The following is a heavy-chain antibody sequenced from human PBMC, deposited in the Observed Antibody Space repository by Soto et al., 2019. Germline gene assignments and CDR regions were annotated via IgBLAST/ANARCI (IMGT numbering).Heavy chain of an antibody. CDR2: IKPDGSEK. D-gene: IGHD2-21*02. Sequence: EVQLVESGGGLVQPGGSLRLSCAASGFTFSSYWMTWVRQATGKGLEWVANIKPDGSEKYYVDSVKGRFTVSRDNAKISLYRQMDSPRGEYTSVYYCAIGVTRGVAAFDMWGQGTMVTVSS. J-gene: IGHJ3*02. CDR3: AIGVTRGVAAFDM. CDR1: GFTFSSYW. V-gene: IGHV3-7*01.